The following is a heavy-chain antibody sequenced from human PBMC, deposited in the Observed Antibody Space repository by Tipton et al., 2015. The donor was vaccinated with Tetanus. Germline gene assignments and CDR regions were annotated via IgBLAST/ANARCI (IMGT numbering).Heavy chain of an antibody. V-gene: IGHV4-31*03. CDR3: ARDGGNYFYYGMNV. Sequence: TLSLTCSVSGVSIKGGGFYWTWIRQPPGKGLEWIGYIYSPGTTSYAPSLRGRATISFDSVKNHFSLSLSSVTAADTATYYCARDGGNYFYYGMNVWGQGAAVTVSS. CDR2: IYSPGTT. J-gene: IGHJ6*02. CDR1: GVSIKGGGFY.